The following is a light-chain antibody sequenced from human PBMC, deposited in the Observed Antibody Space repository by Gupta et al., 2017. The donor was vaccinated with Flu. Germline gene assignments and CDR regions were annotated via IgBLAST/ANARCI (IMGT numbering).Light chain of an antibody. CDR2: WAS. CDR1: QSVLYSSNNKNY. Sequence: DIVMTQSPDSLAVSLGERATINCKSSQSVLYSSNNKNYLAWYQQKPGQPPKLLIYWASTRESGVPDRFSGGGSGTDFTLTIRSLQAEDVAVYYCQQEGSTPLTFGGGTKVEIK. V-gene: IGKV4-1*01. CDR3: QQEGSTPLT. J-gene: IGKJ4*01.